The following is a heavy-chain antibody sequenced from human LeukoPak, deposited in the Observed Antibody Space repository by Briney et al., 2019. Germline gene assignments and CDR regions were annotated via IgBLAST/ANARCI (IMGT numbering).Heavy chain of an antibody. CDR1: GYTFTGYY. D-gene: IGHD3-9*01. CDR2: INPNSGGT. Sequence: ASVKVSCKASGYTFTGYYMHWVRQAPGQGLEWMGWINPNSGGTNYAQKFQGRATMTRDTSISTAYMELSRLRSDDTAVYYCARNYYDILTGYYRGDWFDPWGQGTLVTVSS. J-gene: IGHJ5*02. V-gene: IGHV1-2*02. CDR3: ARNYYDILTGYYRGDWFDP.